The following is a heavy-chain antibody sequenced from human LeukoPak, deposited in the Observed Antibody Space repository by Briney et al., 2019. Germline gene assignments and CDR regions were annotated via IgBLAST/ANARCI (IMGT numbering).Heavy chain of an antibody. CDR2: IYYSGST. Sequence: SETLSLTCAVYGGSFSGYYWSWIRQPPGKGLEWIGYIYYSGSTNYNPSLKSRVTISVDTSKNQFSLKLSSVTAADTAVYHCARDNPPGGREDYYYYVMDVWGQGTTVTVSS. J-gene: IGHJ6*02. V-gene: IGHV4-59*01. D-gene: IGHD1-14*01. CDR1: GGSFSGYY. CDR3: ARDNPPGGREDYYYYVMDV.